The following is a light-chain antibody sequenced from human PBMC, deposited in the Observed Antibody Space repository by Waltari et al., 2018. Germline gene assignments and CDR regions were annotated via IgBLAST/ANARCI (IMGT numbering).Light chain of an antibody. Sequence: SYVLTQPPSVSVAPGKTASITCGGNNIESKSVHWYQQKPGQAPIFVISYDSDRPSWIPERFSGSNSGNTATLPISRVEAGDEADYYCQVWDANTDPVVFGTGTEVTVL. V-gene: IGLV3-21*04. J-gene: IGLJ1*01. CDR3: QVWDANTDPVV. CDR2: YDS. CDR1: NIESKS.